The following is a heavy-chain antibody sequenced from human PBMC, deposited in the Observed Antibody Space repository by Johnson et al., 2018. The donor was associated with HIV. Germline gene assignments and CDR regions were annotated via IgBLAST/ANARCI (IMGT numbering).Heavy chain of an antibody. Sequence: VQLVESGGGLVKPGGSLRLSCAASGFTFSSYWMHWVRQAPGKGLVWVSRINSDGSSTSYADSVKGRFTISRDNSKNTLYLQMNSLRAEDTAVYYCAKDFGYPRPRDAFDIWGQGTMVTVSS. CDR2: INSDGSST. D-gene: IGHD5-12*01. J-gene: IGHJ3*02. CDR3: AKDFGYPRPRDAFDI. V-gene: IGHV3-74*01. CDR1: GFTFSSYW.